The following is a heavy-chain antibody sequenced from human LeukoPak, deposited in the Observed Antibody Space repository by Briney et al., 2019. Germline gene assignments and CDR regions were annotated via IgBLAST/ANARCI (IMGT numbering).Heavy chain of an antibody. CDR3: ARIGYSSSSFDY. J-gene: IGHJ4*02. Sequence: GGSLRLSCAASGFTFSNYWMSWVRQAPGKGLEWVANIKEDGGVKYYVDSVKGRFTISRDNAKKSVYLQMNSLRAKDTAVYYCARIGYSSSSFDYWGQGTLVIVSS. D-gene: IGHD6-13*01. V-gene: IGHV3-7*01. CDR1: GFTFSNYW. CDR2: IKEDGGVK.